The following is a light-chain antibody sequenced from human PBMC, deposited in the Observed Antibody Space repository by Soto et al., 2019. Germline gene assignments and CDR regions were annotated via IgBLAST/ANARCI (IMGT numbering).Light chain of an antibody. V-gene: IGKV1-5*01. Sequence: DIQMTQSPSTLSASVGDRVTITCRASQSVNTWLAWYQQKPGKAPRLLIYDASNLQGGVPSRFSSSGSGTEFTLTISSLQPDDFATYYCQQYNTYSWTFGQGTKLEVK. J-gene: IGKJ1*01. CDR3: QQYNTYSWT. CDR2: DAS. CDR1: QSVNTW.